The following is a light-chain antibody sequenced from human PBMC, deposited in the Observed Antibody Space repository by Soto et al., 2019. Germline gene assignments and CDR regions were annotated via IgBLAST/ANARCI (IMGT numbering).Light chain of an antibody. CDR2: GAS. Sequence: EIVLTQSPGTLSLSPGERATLSCRASQRISSNFLAWYQHKPGQAPKVVIYGASRRATGIPDRFSGSGYGTDFTLTISRLEPEDFAVYYCQQYESSWTFGQGTKVEMK. V-gene: IGKV3-20*01. CDR3: QQYESSWT. J-gene: IGKJ1*01. CDR1: QRISSNF.